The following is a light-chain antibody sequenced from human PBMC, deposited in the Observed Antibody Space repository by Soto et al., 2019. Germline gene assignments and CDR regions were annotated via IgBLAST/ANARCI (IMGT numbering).Light chain of an antibody. Sequence: DIQMTQSPSILSASVGDRVTITCRASQSIGTWLAWYQQKPGKAPNLLIYDASNLESGVPSRFSGSGSGTEFTLTISSLQPDDFATYYCQQYNNYMLTFGGGTKVEI. V-gene: IGKV1-5*01. CDR2: DAS. CDR3: QQYNNYMLT. J-gene: IGKJ4*01. CDR1: QSIGTW.